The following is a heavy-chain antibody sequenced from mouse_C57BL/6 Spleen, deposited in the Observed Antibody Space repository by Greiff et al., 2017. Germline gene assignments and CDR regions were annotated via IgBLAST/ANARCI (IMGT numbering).Heavy chain of an antibody. V-gene: IGHV10-3*01. CDR1: GFTFNTYA. CDR3: VRDPLNWDGYAMDY. Sequence: EVQLVESGGGLVQPKGSLKLSCAASGFTFNTYAMHWVRQAPGKGLEWVARIRSKSSNYATYYADSVKDRFTISRDDSQSMLYLQMNNLKTEDTAMYYCVRDPLNWDGYAMDYWGQGTSVTVSS. CDR2: IRSKSSNYAT. J-gene: IGHJ4*01. D-gene: IGHD4-1*01.